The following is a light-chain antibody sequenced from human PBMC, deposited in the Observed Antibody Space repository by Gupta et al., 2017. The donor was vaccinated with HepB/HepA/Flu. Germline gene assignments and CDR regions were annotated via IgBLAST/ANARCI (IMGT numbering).Light chain of an antibody. CDR1: RSDFGSYNL. CDR3: CSYAGSRKV. J-gene: IGLJ2*01. CDR2: EVS. Sequence: QSALTPPAPVSGSPGQSLPISCPGTRSDFGSYNLVSWYQQHPGKAPKLIIYEVSKRPSGVSNRFTGSKSGNTASLTISGLQAEDEADDYCCSYAGSRKVFGGGTKLTVL. V-gene: IGLV2-23*02.